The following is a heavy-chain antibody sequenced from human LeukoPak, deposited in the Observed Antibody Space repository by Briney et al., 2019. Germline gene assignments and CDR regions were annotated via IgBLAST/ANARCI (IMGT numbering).Heavy chain of an antibody. V-gene: IGHV3-21*01. D-gene: IGHD5-24*01. J-gene: IGHJ5*02. CDR2: ITGDSKYI. CDR3: VREDRESFDL. CDR1: GFTFTPYT. Sequence: GGSLRLSCAASGFTFTPYTMNWVRQAPGKGLDWVSSITGDSKYIFYADSVKGRLTVSRDNAKNSLYLHMNSLGAEDTALYYCVREDRESFDLWGLGALVTVSS.